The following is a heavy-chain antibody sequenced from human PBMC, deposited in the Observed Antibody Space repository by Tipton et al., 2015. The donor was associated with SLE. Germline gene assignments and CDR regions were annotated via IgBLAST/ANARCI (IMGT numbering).Heavy chain of an antibody. D-gene: IGHD3-10*01. CDR2: IYYSGST. Sequence: TLSLTCTVSGGSISSGGYYWSWIRQHPGKGLEWIGYIYYSGSTNYNPSLKSRVTISVDTSKNQFSLKLSSVTAADTAVYYCARGEITMVQGVIWDDAFDIWGQGTMVTVSS. CDR3: ARGEITMVQGVIWDDAFDI. CDR1: GGSISSGGYY. V-gene: IGHV4-61*08. J-gene: IGHJ3*02.